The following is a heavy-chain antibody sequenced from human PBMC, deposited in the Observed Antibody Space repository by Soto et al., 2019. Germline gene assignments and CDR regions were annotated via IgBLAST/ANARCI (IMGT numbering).Heavy chain of an antibody. D-gene: IGHD3-10*01. CDR2: IIPIFGTA. J-gene: IGHJ6*02. V-gene: IGHV1-69*01. Sequence: QVQLVQSGAEVKKPGSSVKVSCKASGGTFSSYAISWVRQAPGQGLEWMGGIIPIFGTANYAQTFQGRVTITADESTSTAYMELSSLRAEDTAVYYCARGNYYGSGSYYRYYYGMDVWGQGTTVTVSS. CDR3: ARGNYYGSGSYYRYYYGMDV. CDR1: GGTFSSYA.